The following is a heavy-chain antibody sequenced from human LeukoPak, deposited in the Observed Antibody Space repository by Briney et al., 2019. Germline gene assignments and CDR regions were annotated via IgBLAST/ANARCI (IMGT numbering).Heavy chain of an antibody. CDR3: ARVEASGYDYGAFDY. D-gene: IGHD5-12*01. CDR2: FSGSGGST. CDR1: GFTFSSYA. J-gene: IGHJ4*02. Sequence: GGSLRLSCAASGFTFSSYAMSWVRQAPGKGLECISGFSGSGGSTYYADSVKGRFTISRDNAKNSLYLQMNSLRAEDTAVYYCARVEASGYDYGAFDYWGQGTLVTVSS. V-gene: IGHV3-23*01.